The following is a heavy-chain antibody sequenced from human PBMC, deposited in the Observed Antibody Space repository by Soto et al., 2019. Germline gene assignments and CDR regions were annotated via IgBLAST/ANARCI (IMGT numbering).Heavy chain of an antibody. CDR3: AAVGELPLHYYYYGMDV. CDR1: GYTFINYD. V-gene: IGHV1-8*01. CDR2: MTPSSGYT. J-gene: IGHJ6*02. Sequence: ASVKVSCKASGYTFINYDINWVRQAPGQGLEWLGWMTPSSGYTGYAQKFQDRLTITRDTSTSTAYMEPSSLRSEDTAVYYCAAVGELPLHYYYYGMDVWGQGTTVTVSS. D-gene: IGHD1-26*01.